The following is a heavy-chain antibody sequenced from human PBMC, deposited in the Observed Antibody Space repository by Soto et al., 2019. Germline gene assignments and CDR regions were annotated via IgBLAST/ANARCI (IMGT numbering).Heavy chain of an antibody. Sequence: ASMKVCWEASGATFQSYPTSWVQQAPGQSLMWMGGIIPIFGTANYAQKFQGRVTITADKSTSTAYMELSSLRSEDTAVYYCARGGAVTSGSHYYYYGMDVWGQGTTVTVSS. D-gene: IGHD4-4*01. V-gene: IGHV1-69*06. CDR1: GATFQSYP. CDR2: IIPIFGTA. J-gene: IGHJ6*02. CDR3: ARGGAVTSGSHYYYYGMDV.